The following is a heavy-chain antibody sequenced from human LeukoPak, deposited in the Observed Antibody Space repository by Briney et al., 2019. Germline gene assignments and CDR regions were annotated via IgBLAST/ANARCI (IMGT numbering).Heavy chain of an antibody. CDR3: ARDAVDTANAV. D-gene: IGHD5-18*01. Sequence: GGSLRLSCAASGFTFSSYWMSWVRQAPGKGLEWVANIKQDGGEKDYVDSVKGRFTISRDNAKNTLYLQMNSLRTEDTAVYYCARDAVDTANAVWGQGTTVTVSS. CDR2: IKQDGGEK. CDR1: GFTFSSYW. V-gene: IGHV3-7*01. J-gene: IGHJ6*02.